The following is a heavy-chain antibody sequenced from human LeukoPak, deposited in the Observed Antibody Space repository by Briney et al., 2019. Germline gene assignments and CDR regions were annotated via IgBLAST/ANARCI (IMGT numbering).Heavy chain of an antibody. D-gene: IGHD6-19*01. V-gene: IGHV3-30*18. CDR2: ISYDGSNK. J-gene: IGHJ4*02. CDR3: AKAEDSGWYDY. Sequence: GGSLRLSCAASGFTFSSYGMPWVRQAPGKGLEWVAVISYDGSNKYYADSVKGRFTISRDNSKNTLYLQMNSLRAEDTAVYYCAKAEDSGWYDYWGQGTLVTVSS. CDR1: GFTFSSYG.